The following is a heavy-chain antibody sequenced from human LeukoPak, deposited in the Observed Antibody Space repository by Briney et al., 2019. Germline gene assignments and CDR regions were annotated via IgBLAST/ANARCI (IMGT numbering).Heavy chain of an antibody. Sequence: GGSVRLSCAASGFTFSSYGMHWVRQAPGKGLEWVAVIWYDGSNKYYADSVKGRFTISRDNSKNTLYLQMNSLRAEDTAVYYCTTSACSNGVCYTSVDYWGQGTLVTVSS. V-gene: IGHV3-33*01. CDR2: IWYDGSNK. CDR1: GFTFSSYG. J-gene: IGHJ4*02. CDR3: TTSACSNGVCYTSVDY. D-gene: IGHD2-8*01.